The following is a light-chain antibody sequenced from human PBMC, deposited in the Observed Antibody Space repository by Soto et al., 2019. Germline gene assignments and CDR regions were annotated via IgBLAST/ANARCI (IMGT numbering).Light chain of an antibody. CDR2: EVS. CDR3: CSYAVSSTSVV. Sequence: QSALTQPASVSGSPGQSITISCTGTSSDVGSYNLVSWYQQHPGKAPKLMIYEVSKRPSGVSNRFSGSKSGNTASLTISGLQAEDEADYYCCSYAVSSTSVVFGGGTKLTVL. J-gene: IGLJ2*01. V-gene: IGLV2-23*02. CDR1: SSDVGSYNL.